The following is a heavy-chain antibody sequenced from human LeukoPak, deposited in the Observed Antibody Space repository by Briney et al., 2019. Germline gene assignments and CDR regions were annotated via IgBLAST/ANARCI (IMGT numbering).Heavy chain of an antibody. CDR1: GFTVSSNY. CDR3: ARDLGVAAVVREVAGY. CDR2: TYSNGRT. J-gene: IGHJ4*02. Sequence: GGSLRLSCAASGFTVSSNYMSWVRQAPGKGLEWVSVTYSNGRTYYADSVKGRFTISRDISKNTLYLQMNSLRAEDTAVYYCARDLGVAAVVREVAGYWGQGTLVTVSS. D-gene: IGHD6-13*01. V-gene: IGHV3-66*03.